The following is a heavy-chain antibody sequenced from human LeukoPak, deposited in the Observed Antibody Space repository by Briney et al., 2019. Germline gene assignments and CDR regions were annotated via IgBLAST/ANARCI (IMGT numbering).Heavy chain of an antibody. V-gene: IGHV4-34*01. J-gene: IGHJ6*03. CDR2: IYYSGST. D-gene: IGHD2-2*01. CDR3: AREYCSSTSCYWPYYYMDV. CDR1: AGSFSGYH. Sequence: PSETLSLTCVVYAGSFSGYHWGWIRQPPGKGLEWIGSIYYSGSTYYNPSLKSRVTISVETSKNQFSLKLSSVTAADTAVYYCAREYCSSTSCYWPYYYMDVWGKGTTVTVSS.